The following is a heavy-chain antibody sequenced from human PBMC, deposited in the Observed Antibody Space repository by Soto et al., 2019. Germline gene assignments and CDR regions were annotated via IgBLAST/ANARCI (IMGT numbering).Heavy chain of an antibody. CDR1: GYTFTYRY. Sequence: SVKVSCKASGYTFTYRYLHWVRQAPGQALEWMGWITPFNGNTNYAQKFQDRVTITRDRSMSTAYMELSSLRSEDTAMYYCASAPLVGATSFDYWGQGTLVTVSS. CDR2: ITPFNGNT. V-gene: IGHV1-45*02. CDR3: ASAPLVGATSFDY. J-gene: IGHJ4*02. D-gene: IGHD1-26*01.